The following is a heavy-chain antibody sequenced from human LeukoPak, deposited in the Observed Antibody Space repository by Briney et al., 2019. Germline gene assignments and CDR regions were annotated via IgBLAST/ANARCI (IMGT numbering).Heavy chain of an antibody. V-gene: IGHV4-39*01. CDR2: IYYSGST. CDR3: ARTRYYYNSRSYGAPYYFDY. CDR1: GGSISNSSSY. Sequence: SETLSLTCTASGGSISNSSSYWGWIRQPPGKGLEWIGSIYYSGSTYYNPSLKSRVTISVDTSKNQFSLKLSSVTAADTAVYYCARTRYYYNSRSYGAPYYFDYWGQGTLVTVSS. D-gene: IGHD3-10*01. J-gene: IGHJ4*02.